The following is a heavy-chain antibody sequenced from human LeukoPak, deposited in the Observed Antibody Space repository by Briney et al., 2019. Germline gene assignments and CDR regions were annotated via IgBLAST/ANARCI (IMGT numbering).Heavy chain of an antibody. J-gene: IGHJ4*02. CDR2: ISYDGSNK. D-gene: IGHD1-26*01. CDR3: ASSTFIVGATGY. CDR1: GFTFSSYA. V-gene: IGHV3-30-3*01. Sequence: GGSLRLSCAASGFTFSSYAMHWVRQAPDKGLEWVAVISYDGSNKYYADSVKGRFTISRDNSKNTLYLQMNSLRAEDTAVYYCASSTFIVGATGYWGQGTLVTVSS.